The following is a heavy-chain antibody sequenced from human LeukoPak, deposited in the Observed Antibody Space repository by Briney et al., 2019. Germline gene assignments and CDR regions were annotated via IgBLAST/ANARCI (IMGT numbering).Heavy chain of an antibody. D-gene: IGHD2-2*01. CDR2: ISTYNGNT. CDR1: GYTFTNNG. CDR3: ARDLGYCSSISCQRNWFDP. Sequence: GASVKVSCKASGYTFTNNGISWVRQAPGQGLEWMGWISTYNGNTNYAQKLQDRVTMTTDTSTTTAYMELRSLRSADTAVYYCARDLGYCSSISCQRNWFDPWGQGTLVTVSS. J-gene: IGHJ5*02. V-gene: IGHV1-18*01.